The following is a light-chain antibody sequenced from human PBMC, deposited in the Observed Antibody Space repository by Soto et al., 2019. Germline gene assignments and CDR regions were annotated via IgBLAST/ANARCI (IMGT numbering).Light chain of an antibody. CDR2: YDS. Sequence: VLTQPPSVSVAPGKTATITCGGNNIGSESVHWYQQRPGQAPVLVISYDSDRPSGIPERFSGSNSGNTATLTISRVEAGDEADYYCQVWDTNVVFGGGTKLTVL. CDR3: QVWDTNVV. V-gene: IGLV3-21*04. CDR1: NIGSES. J-gene: IGLJ2*01.